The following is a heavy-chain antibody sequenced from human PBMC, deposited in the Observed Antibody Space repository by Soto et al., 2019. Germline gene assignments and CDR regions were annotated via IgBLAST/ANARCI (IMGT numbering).Heavy chain of an antibody. CDR2: IYYSGST. CDR3: ARVGLRFGEFGFDY. V-gene: IGHV4-31*03. D-gene: IGHD3-10*01. CDR1: GGSISSGGYY. J-gene: IGHJ4*02. Sequence: QVQLQESGPGLVKPSQTLSLTCTVSGGSISSGGYYWSWIRQHPGKGLEWIGYIYYSGSTYYNPSLQSRVTISVDTSKNQFSLKLSSVTAADTAVYYCARVGLRFGEFGFDYWGQGTLVTVSS.